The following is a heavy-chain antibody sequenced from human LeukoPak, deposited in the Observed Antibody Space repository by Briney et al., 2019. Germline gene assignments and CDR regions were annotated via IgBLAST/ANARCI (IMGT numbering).Heavy chain of an antibody. CDR1: GYTFTGYY. D-gene: IGHD1-7*01. Sequence: ASVKVSCKASGYTFTGYYMHWLRQAPGQGLEWMGRINPNSGGTNYAQKFQGRVTMTRDTSISTAYMELSRLRSDDTAVYYCARAITGTTYYYYYYMDVWGKGTTVTVSS. CDR2: INPNSGGT. V-gene: IGHV1-2*06. J-gene: IGHJ6*03. CDR3: ARAITGTTYYYYYYMDV.